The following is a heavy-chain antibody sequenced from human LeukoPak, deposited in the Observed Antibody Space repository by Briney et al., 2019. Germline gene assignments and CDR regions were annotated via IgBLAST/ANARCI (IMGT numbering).Heavy chain of an antibody. Sequence: SVKVSCKASGGTFSTYGITWVRQAPGQGLEWMGGIIPMFGTAKNAQKFQGRVTISTDESTSTAYMELSSLRSEDTAVYYCARAGADDFWSGSTFDPWGQGTLVTVSS. J-gene: IGHJ5*02. CDR2: IIPMFGTA. CDR3: ARAGADDFWSGSTFDP. V-gene: IGHV1-69*05. CDR1: GGTFSTYG. D-gene: IGHD3-3*01.